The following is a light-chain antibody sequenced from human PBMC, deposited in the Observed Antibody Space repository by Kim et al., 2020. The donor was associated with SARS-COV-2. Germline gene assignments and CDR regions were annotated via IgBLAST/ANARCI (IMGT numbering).Light chain of an antibody. CDR2: GES. J-gene: IGKJ2*01. Sequence: EIVMTQSPATLSVSPGERATLSCRASQSVSSYLAWYQQKPGQAPRLLIYGESTRATGIPARFSGSGSGTEFTLTISSLQSEDFAVYYCQQYNNWPPYTFGQGTKLEI. CDR1: QSVSSY. CDR3: QQYNNWPPYT. V-gene: IGKV3-15*01.